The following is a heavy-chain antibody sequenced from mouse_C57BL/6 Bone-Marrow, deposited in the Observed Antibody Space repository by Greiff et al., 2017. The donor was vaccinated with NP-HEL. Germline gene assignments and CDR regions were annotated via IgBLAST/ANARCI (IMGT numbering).Heavy chain of an antibody. Sequence: EVKLVESGGGLVKPGGSLKLSCAASGFTFSDYGMHWVRQAPEKGLEWVAYISSGSSTIYYADTVKGRFTISRDNAKNTLFLQMTSLRSEDTAMYYCARDYYSNLFYWYFDVWGTGTTVTVSS. V-gene: IGHV5-17*01. CDR2: ISSGSSTI. CDR3: ARDYYSNLFYWYFDV. J-gene: IGHJ1*03. CDR1: GFTFSDYG. D-gene: IGHD2-5*01.